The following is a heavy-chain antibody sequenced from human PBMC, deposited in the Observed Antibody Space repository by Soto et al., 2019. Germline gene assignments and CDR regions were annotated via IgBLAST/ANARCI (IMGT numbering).Heavy chain of an antibody. D-gene: IGHD2-2*01. CDR3: ARGPIVVVPAATYYFDY. J-gene: IGHJ4*02. CDR2: IHPSGTAA. V-gene: IGHV1-46*01. Sequence: ASVKVSCKASGYTFTSYYMHWVRQAPGQGLEWMGIIHPSGTAATYAQKFQGRITMTRDASTSTLYMELSSLRSEDTAVYYCARGPIVVVPAATYYFDYWGQGTLVTVSS. CDR1: GYTFTSYY.